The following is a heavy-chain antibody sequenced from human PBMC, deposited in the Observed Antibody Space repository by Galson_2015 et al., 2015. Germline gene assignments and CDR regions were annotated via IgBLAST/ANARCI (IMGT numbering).Heavy chain of an antibody. CDR2: TYYRSKWYN. CDR1: GDSVSSNSAA. Sequence: CAISGDSVSSNSAAWNWLRQSPSRGLEWLGRTYYRSKWYNDYAVSVKSRITINPDTSKNQFSLQLNSVTPEDTAVYYCARTRLIAAAGNFDYWGQGTLVTVSS. CDR3: ARTRLIAAAGNFDY. D-gene: IGHD6-13*01. J-gene: IGHJ4*02. V-gene: IGHV6-1*01.